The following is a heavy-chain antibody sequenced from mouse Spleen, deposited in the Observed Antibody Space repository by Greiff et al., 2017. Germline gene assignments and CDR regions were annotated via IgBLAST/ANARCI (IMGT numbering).Heavy chain of an antibody. D-gene: IGHD2-2*01. CDR3: ASYGYAYAMDY. CDR1: GFTFSSFG. V-gene: IGHV5-17*02. J-gene: IGHJ4*01. Sequence: EVQLVESGGGLVQPGGSRKLSCAASGFTFSSFGMHWVRQAPEKGLEWVAYISSGSSTIYYADTVKGRFTISRDNPKNTLFLQMTSLRSEDTAMYYCASYGYAYAMDYWGQGTSVTVSS. CDR2: ISSGSSTI.